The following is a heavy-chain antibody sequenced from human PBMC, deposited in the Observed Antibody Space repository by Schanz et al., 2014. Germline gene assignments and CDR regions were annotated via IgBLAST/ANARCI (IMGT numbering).Heavy chain of an antibody. CDR3: ARDAVTSVLTPGFYY. CDR1: GFTFSDYY. CDR2: ISGSGGDSV. V-gene: IGHV3-11*04. D-gene: IGHD4-17*01. Sequence: QVQLVESGGGLVKPGGSLRLSCAASGFTFSDYYMSWIRQAPGKGLEWVSHISGSGGDSVDYADSVKGRFTISRDNAKKSLYLRMNSLRAEDTAVYYCARDAVTSVLTPGFYYWGQGTLVTVSS. J-gene: IGHJ4*02.